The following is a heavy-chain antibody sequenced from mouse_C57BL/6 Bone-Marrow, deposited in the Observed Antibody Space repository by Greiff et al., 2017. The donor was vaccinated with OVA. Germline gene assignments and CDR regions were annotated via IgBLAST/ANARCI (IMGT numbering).Heavy chain of an antibody. J-gene: IGHJ1*03. CDR2: IYPYNGVS. D-gene: IGHD2-13*01. V-gene: IGHV1-31*01. CDR3: ARGIYYGAYWYFDV. Sequence: EVQLQQSGPELVKPGASVKISCKASGYSFTGYYMHWVKQSHGNILDWIGYIYPYNGVSSYNQKFKGKATLTVDKSSSTAYMELRSLTSEDSAYYYCARGIYYGAYWYFDVWGTGTTVTVSS. CDR1: GYSFTGYY.